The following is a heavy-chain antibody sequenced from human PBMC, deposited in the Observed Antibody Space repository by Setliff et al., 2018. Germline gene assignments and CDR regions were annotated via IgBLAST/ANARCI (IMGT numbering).Heavy chain of an antibody. CDR1: GFTVSGNN. CDR2: ISYGSTT. D-gene: IGHD6-13*01. CDR3: ARGPLAPFEH. V-gene: IGHV3-48*04. J-gene: IGHJ4*02. Sequence: PGGSLRLSCVGSGFTVSGNNMNWVRRAPGKGLEWISYISYGSTTFYADSVKGRFTSSRDDARNSVFLHMNSLTVEDTGVYYCARGPLAPFEHWGQGSLVTVSS.